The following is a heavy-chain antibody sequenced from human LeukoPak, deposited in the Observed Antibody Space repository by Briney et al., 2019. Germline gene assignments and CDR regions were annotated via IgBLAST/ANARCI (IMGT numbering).Heavy chain of an antibody. CDR1: GFTFSTYW. CDR2: INTDGGSK. CDR3: ARVDPTGDGYNCFDS. Sequence: PGESLRLSCAASGFTFSTYWMHWVRQAPGKGLLWVARINTDGGSKIYADSVKGRFTISRDNAKSTLYLQMDSLRPEDTAVYYCARVDPTGDGYNCFDSWGQGTLVTVSS. D-gene: IGHD5-24*01. V-gene: IGHV3-74*01. J-gene: IGHJ4*02.